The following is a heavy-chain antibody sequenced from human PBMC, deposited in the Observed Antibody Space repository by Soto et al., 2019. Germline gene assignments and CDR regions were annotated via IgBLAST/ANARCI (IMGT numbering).Heavy chain of an antibody. CDR1: GLALTSDW. D-gene: IGHD2-8*02. CDR3: ATARRQTNYCWSKTFEF. V-gene: IGHV3-15*07. J-gene: IGHJ4*02. CDR2: IKSNLDGGTT. Sequence: QLVESGGGLVEPGGSLRLSCTASGLALTSDWLSWVRQVPGKGLEWLGLIKSNLDGGTTDYAAPLKGRIRISRDDSRNTVYLQMDRLNSEDTAFYYCATARRQTNYCWSKTFEFWGQGTLVTVSS.